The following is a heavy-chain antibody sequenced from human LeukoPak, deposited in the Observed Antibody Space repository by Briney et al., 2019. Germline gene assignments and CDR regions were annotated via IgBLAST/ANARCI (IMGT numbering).Heavy chain of an antibody. CDR2: IWYDGNSK. Sequence: GGSLRLSCAVSGFTFSSSGVHWVRQAPGKGLEWVAVIWYDGNSKYYADSVVGRFTTSRDNSKSTVYLQMNSLRAEDTAVYYCARGPERYHFDYWGQGTLVTVSS. CDR1: GFTFSSSG. J-gene: IGHJ4*02. CDR3: ARGPERYHFDY. V-gene: IGHV3-33*01. D-gene: IGHD1-1*01.